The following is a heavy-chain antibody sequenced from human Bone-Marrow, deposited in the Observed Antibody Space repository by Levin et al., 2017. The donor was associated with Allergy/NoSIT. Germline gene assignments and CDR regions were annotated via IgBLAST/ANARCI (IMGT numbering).Heavy chain of an antibody. V-gene: IGHV4-30-4*01. J-gene: IGHJ6*02. D-gene: IGHD3-10*01. CDR1: GVSRKSGDYY. Sequence: KSSETLSLTCMISGVSRKSGDYYWTWIRQSPGKGLEWIGYIFYTGTTYYNPSLESRLTISLDTSKREVSLRLRSVTAADTAVYYCVRDRQHYNDSDPGYYYGMDVWGQGTTVTVSS. CDR2: IFYTGTT. CDR3: VRDRQHYNDSDPGYYYGMDV.